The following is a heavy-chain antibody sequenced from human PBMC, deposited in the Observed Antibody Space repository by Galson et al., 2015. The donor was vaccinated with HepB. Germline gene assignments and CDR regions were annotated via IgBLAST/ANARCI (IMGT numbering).Heavy chain of an antibody. CDR3: ARGYNWNQAVDY. J-gene: IGHJ4*02. Sequence: SVKVSCKASGYTFSGYSMYWVRQAPGQGLEWMGWINPNSGDTNYAQKFQGRVTMTRDTSINTAYMELRRLRSGDTAVYYCARGYNWNQAVDYWGQGTLVTVSS. CDR2: INPNSGDT. CDR1: GYTFSGYS. V-gene: IGHV1-2*02. D-gene: IGHD1-20*01.